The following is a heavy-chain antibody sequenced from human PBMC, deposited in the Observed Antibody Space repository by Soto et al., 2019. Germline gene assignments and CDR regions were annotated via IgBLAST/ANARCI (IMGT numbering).Heavy chain of an antibody. D-gene: IGHD6-6*01. J-gene: IGHJ4*02. CDR2: IYWDDDK. CDR3: AHSKYSRSSFDY. Sequence: VSGPTLVNPTQPLTLTCTFSGFSLSTSDGGVGWIRQPPGKALEWLAIIYWDDDKRYSPFLKSRLTISKDTSKNQVVLTVTNMDPLDTATYYCAHSKYSRSSFDYLGQGTLVTVSS. CDR1: GFSLSTSDGG. V-gene: IGHV2-5*02.